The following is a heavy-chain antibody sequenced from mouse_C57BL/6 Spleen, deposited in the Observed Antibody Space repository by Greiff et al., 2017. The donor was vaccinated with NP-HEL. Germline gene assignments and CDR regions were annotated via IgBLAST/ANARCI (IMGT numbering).Heavy chain of an antibody. D-gene: IGHD2-3*01. V-gene: IGHV1-22*01. CDR2: INPNNGGT. CDR3: ARSIYDGYIFDY. Sequence: EVKLMESGPELVKPGASVKMSCKASGYTFTDYNMHWVKQSHGKSLEWIGYINPNNGGTSYNQKFKGKATLTVNKSSSTAYMELRSLTSEDSAVYYCARSIYDGYIFDYWGQGTTLTVSS. CDR1: GYTFTDYN. J-gene: IGHJ2*01.